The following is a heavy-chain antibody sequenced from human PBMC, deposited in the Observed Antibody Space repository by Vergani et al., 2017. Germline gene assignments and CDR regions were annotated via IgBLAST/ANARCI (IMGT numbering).Heavy chain of an antibody. V-gene: IGHV4-39*01. CDR2: IYNSGNG. Sequence: QMQLQESGPGLVKASETLSLTCTVSGDSIISRSYYWGWIRQPPGKVLDWIGIIYNSGNGDSSSSLKSRVTISADTSKNQFSLRLTSVTAADTAVYYCASGKYYSDSTSHFRGRYFDVWGRGTLVTVPS. CDR3: ASGKYYSDSTSHFRGRYFDV. D-gene: IGHD3-16*01. CDR1: GDSIISRSYY. J-gene: IGHJ2*01.